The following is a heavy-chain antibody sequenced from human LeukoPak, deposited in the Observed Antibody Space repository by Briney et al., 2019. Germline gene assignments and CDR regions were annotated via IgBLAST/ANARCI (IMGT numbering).Heavy chain of an antibody. D-gene: IGHD3-10*01. CDR2: IYTSGST. CDR1: GGSISSGSYY. V-gene: IGHV4-61*02. Sequence: SETLSLTCTVSGGSISSGSYYWSWIRQPAGKGLEWIGRIYTSGSTNYNPSLNSRVTIPVDTSNNQFSLKLSSVTAADTAVYYCARHGGSGLDWFDPWGQGTLVTVSS. CDR3: ARHGGSGLDWFDP. J-gene: IGHJ5*02.